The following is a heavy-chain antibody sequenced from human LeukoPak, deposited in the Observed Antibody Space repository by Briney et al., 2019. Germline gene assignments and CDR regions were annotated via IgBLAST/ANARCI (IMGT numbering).Heavy chain of an antibody. D-gene: IGHD4-17*01. CDR3: ARERPTTGFDY. V-gene: IGHV4-34*01. Sequence: SETLSLTCAVYGGSFSGYYWSWIRQPPGKGLEWIGEINHSGSTNYNPSLKSRVTISVDTSKNQFSLKLRSVTAADTAVYYCARERPTTGFDYWGQGTLVTVSS. CDR1: GGSFSGYY. CDR2: INHSGST. J-gene: IGHJ4*02.